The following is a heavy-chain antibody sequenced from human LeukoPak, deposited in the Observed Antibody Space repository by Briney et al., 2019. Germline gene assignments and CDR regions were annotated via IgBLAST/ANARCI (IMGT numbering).Heavy chain of an antibody. D-gene: IGHD3-22*01. V-gene: IGHV4-61*02. J-gene: IGHJ4*02. CDR1: GGSISSGSYY. CDR3: ARVLGFYDSSGYYPYYFDY. Sequence: SQTLSLTCTVSGGSISSGSYYWSWIRQPAGKGLEWIGRIYTSGTTNYNPSLKSRVTISVDTSKNQFSLKLSSVTAADTAVYYCARVLGFYDSSGYYPYYFDYWGQGTLVTVSS. CDR2: IYTSGTT.